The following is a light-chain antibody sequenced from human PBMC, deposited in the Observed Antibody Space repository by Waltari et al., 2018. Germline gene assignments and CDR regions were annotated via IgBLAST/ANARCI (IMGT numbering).Light chain of an antibody. CDR2: TTN. V-gene: IGLV8-61*01. J-gene: IGLJ3*02. CDR1: SGSVSTPPS. CDR3: ALYMGSGVHWV. Sequence: QTVVTQEPSFSVSPGGTVTPTCGLSSGSVSTPPSPSRYQQPPGQAPRTLIYTTNTRSSGVPDRFSGSILGNKAALTITGAQADDESDYYCALYMGSGVHWVFGGGTKLTVL.